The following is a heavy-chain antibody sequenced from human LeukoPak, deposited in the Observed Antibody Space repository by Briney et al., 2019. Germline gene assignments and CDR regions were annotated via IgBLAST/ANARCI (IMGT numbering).Heavy chain of an antibody. CDR1: GFTVSSNS. J-gene: IGHJ3*02. CDR3: AREGDYGGSLMSAFDI. Sequence: GGSLRLSCAASGFTVSSNSMSWVRQAPGKGLEWVSVINSGGGTYYTDSVKGRFTISRDNSKNTLCLQMNSLRAEDTAVYFCAREGDYGGSLMSAFDIWGQGTMVTVSS. V-gene: IGHV3-53*01. CDR2: INSGGGT. D-gene: IGHD4-23*01.